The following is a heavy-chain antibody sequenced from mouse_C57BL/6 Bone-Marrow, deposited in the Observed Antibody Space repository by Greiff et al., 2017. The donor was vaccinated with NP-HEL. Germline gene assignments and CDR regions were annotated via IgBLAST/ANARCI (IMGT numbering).Heavy chain of an antibody. CDR1: GYTFTSYW. CDR2: IDPNSGGT. J-gene: IGHJ1*03. Sequence: VQLQQSGAELVKPGASVKLSCKASGYTFTSYWMHWVKQRPGRGLEWIGRIDPNSGGTKYNEKFKSKATLTVDKPSSTAYMQLSSLTSEDSAVYYCALTTVVSNWYFDVWGTGTTVTVSS. V-gene: IGHV1-72*01. CDR3: ALTTVVSNWYFDV. D-gene: IGHD1-1*01.